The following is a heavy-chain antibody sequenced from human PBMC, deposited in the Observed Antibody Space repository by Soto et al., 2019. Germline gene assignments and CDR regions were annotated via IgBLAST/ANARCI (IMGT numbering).Heavy chain of an antibody. D-gene: IGHD2-15*01. CDR2: INHSGST. J-gene: IGHJ4*02. V-gene: IGHV4-34*01. Sequence: PSETLSLTCAVYGGSFSGYYWSWIRQPPGKGLEWIGEINHSGSTNYNPSLKSRVTISVDTSKNQFSLKLSSVTAADTAVYYCARGPSRYCSGGSCYSFGDYWGQGTLVTVSS. CDR1: GGSFSGYY. CDR3: ARGPSRYCSGGSCYSFGDY.